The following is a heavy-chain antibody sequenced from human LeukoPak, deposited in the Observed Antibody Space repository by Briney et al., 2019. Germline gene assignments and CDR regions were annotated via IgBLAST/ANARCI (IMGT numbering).Heavy chain of an antibody. CDR3: AKGQELDDGVFDS. CDR1: GFTFSSLA. CDR2: IRSNGDTT. D-gene: IGHD1-1*01. J-gene: IGHJ4*02. V-gene: IGHV3-23*01. Sequence: GGSLRLSCTASGFTFSSLAMTWVRQAPGKGLEWVSTIRSNGDTTYNADSVKGRFTISRDNSKNTLYLELNSLRVEDTATFYCAKGQELDDGVFDSWGLGTMVTVSS.